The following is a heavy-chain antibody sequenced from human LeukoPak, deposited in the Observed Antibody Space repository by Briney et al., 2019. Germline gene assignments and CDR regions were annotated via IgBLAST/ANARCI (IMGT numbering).Heavy chain of an antibody. J-gene: IGHJ3*02. CDR3: ARSEMATITYAFDI. D-gene: IGHD5-24*01. V-gene: IGHV1-69*05. CDR2: IIPIFGTA. CDR1: GGTFSSYA. Sequence: ASVKVSCKASGGTFSSYAIGWVRQAPGQGLEWMGGIIPIFGTANYAQKFQGRVTITTDESTSTAYMELSSLGSEDTAVYYCARSEMATITYAFDIWGQGTMVTVSS.